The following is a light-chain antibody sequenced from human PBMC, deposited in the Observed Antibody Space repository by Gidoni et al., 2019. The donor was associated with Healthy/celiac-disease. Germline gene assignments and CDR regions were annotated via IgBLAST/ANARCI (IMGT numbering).Light chain of an antibody. CDR1: QSMSSY. V-gene: IGKV1-39*01. J-gene: IGKJ4*01. CDR3: QQSYSTPIT. Sequence: IQLTQSPSSLSASVGDRVTITCRASQSMSSYLNWYQQKPGKAPKLLIYAASSLQSGVPSRFSGSGSGTDFTLTISSLQPEDFATYYCQQSYSTPITFXGXTKVEIK. CDR2: AAS.